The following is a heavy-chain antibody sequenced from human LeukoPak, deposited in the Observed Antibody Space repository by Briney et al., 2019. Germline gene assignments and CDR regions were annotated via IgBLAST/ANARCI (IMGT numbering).Heavy chain of an antibody. CDR1: GYTFTDYY. CDR2: VDPEDGET. D-gene: IGHD6-19*01. V-gene: IGHV1-69-2*01. J-gene: IGHJ4*02. CDR3: ATLSRARYPWLVVTVPRDY. Sequence: ASVKISCKVSGYTFTDYYMHWVQQAPGKGLEWMGLVDPEDGETIYAEKFQGRVTITADTSTDTAYMELSSLRSEDTAVYYCATLSRARYPWLVVTVPRDYWGQGTLVTVSS.